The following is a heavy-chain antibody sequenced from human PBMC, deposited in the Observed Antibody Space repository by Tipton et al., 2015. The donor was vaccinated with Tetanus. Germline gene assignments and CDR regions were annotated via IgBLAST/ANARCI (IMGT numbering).Heavy chain of an antibody. CDR3: ARAKYDSSGAYYFDY. Sequence: TLSLTCTVSGGSISSGDYYWSWIRQPPGKGLEWIGYIYYSGSTYYNPSLKSRVTISVDTSKNQFSLKLSSVTAADTAVYYCARAKYDSSGAYYFDYWGQGTLVTVSS. J-gene: IGHJ4*02. CDR1: GGSISSGDYY. CDR2: IYYSGST. D-gene: IGHD3-22*01. V-gene: IGHV4-30-4*01.